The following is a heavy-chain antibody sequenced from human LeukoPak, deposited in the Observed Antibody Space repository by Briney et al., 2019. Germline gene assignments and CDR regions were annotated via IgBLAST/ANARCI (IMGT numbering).Heavy chain of an antibody. Sequence: GGPLRLSCAASGFTFSSYSMNWVRQAPGKGLEWVSSISSSSSYIYYADSVKGRFTISRDNAKNSLYLQMNSLRAEDTAVYYCAREVGPPASGNAFDIWGQGTMVSVSS. D-gene: IGHD1-26*01. J-gene: IGHJ3*02. V-gene: IGHV3-21*01. CDR1: GFTFSSYS. CDR3: AREVGPPASGNAFDI. CDR2: ISSSSSYI.